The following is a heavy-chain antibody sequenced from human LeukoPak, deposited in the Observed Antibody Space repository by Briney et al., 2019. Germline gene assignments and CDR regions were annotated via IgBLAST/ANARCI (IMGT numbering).Heavy chain of an antibody. V-gene: IGHV3-23*01. CDR3: AKDVRGYNRPFDY. CDR2: ISGSGSST. Sequence: PGGSLRLSCAASGFTFSIYAMSWVRQAPGKGLEWVSAISGSGSSTYYADSLKGRFTISRDNSKNTLYLQMNSLRAEDTAIYYCAKDVRGYNRPFDYWGQGTLVTVSS. J-gene: IGHJ4*02. CDR1: GFTFSIYA. D-gene: IGHD3-10*02.